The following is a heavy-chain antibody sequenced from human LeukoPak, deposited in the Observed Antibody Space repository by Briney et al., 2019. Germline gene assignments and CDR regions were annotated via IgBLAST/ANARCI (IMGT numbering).Heavy chain of an antibody. Sequence: ASVKVSCKASGGTFSSYAISWVRQAPGQGLEWMGGIIPIFGTANYAQKFQGRVTITTDESTSTAYMELSSLRSEDTAVYYCAKGVVGAIYVVGNFQHWGQGTLVTVSS. CDR2: IIPIFGTA. D-gene: IGHD1-26*01. CDR1: GGTFSSYA. CDR3: AKGVVGAIYVVGNFQH. J-gene: IGHJ1*01. V-gene: IGHV1-69*05.